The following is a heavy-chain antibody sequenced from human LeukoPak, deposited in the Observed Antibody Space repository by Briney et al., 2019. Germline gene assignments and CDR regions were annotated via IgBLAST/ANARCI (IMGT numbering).Heavy chain of an antibody. J-gene: IGHJ4*02. V-gene: IGHV3-30*02. Sequence: PGGSLRLSCASSGFSFNNYAMHWVRQAPGKGLEWVAFVRYDGTKQYYADSVRGRFTISRDGSKNTVYLHMNSLRGEDTAVYYCARGTSGAYYQFDYWGQGALVTVSS. CDR1: GFSFNNYA. CDR3: ARGTSGAYYQFDY. CDR2: VRYDGTKQ. D-gene: IGHD1-26*01.